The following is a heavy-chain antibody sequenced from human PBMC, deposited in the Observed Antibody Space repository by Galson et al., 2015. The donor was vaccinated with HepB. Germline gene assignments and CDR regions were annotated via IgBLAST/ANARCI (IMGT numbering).Heavy chain of an antibody. V-gene: IGHV3-66*04. CDR1: GFTVSSNY. D-gene: IGHD3-16*01. J-gene: IGHJ3*02. CDR2: IYSGGST. Sequence: SLRLSCAASGFTVSSNYMSWVRQAPGTGLEWVSVIYSGGSTYYADSVKGRFTISRDNSKNTLYRQMNSLRAEDTAVYYWARQYDYVWGSYSANDAFDIWGQGTMVTVSS. CDR3: ARQYDYVWGSYSANDAFDI.